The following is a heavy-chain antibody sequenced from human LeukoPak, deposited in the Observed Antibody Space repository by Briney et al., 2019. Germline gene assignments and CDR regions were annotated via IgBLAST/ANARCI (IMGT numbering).Heavy chain of an antibody. D-gene: IGHD2-15*01. CDR2: INSDGSST. CDR1: GFTFSSYW. V-gene: IGHV3-74*01. Sequence: GGSLRLSCAASGFTFSSYWMHWVRQAPGKGLVWVSRINSDGSSTSYADSVEGRFTFSRDNAKNTLYLQVNSLRAEDTAVYYCARLKLPSDAFDIWGQGTMVTVTS. J-gene: IGHJ3*02. CDR3: ARLKLPSDAFDI.